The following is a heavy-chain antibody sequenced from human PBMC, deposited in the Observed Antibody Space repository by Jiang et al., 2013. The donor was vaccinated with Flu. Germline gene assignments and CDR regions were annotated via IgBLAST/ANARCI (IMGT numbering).Heavy chain of an antibody. CDR1: TVSSNTAA. J-gene: IGHJ4*02. V-gene: IGHV6-1*01. CDR3: VRGGYNHGTIFDY. D-gene: IGHD5-18*01. CDR2: TYYRSKWYN. Sequence: TVSSNTAAWNWIRQSPSRGLEWLGRTYYRSKWYNDYAVSVKSRITINPDTSWNRFSLHLQSVTPEDTAVYFCVRGGYNHGTIFDYWAQGTLVTVSS.